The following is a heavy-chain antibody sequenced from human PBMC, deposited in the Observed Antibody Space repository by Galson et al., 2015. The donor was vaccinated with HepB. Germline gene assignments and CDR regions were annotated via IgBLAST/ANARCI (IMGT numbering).Heavy chain of an antibody. CDR2: MNPNSANT. V-gene: IGHV1-8*01. CDR3: VRGSTLRLGFCSDGSCYSDY. CDR1: GYTFSNFD. J-gene: IGHJ4*02. Sequence: SVKVSCKASGYTFSNFDINWVRQATGQGLEWMGWMNPNSANTAYAQKFQGRVAMTRDTSISTAYMELSGLRSDDTAVYYCVRGSTLRLGFCSDGSCYSDYWGQGALVTVAS. D-gene: IGHD2-15*01.